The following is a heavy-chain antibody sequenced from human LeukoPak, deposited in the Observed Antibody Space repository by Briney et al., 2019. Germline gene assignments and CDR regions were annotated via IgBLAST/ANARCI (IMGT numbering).Heavy chain of an antibody. D-gene: IGHD6-6*01. J-gene: IGHJ3*02. CDR2: IYYSGST. CDR3: ARVEYSSSSGAFDI. CDR1: GGSISSYY. V-gene: IGHV4-59*01. Sequence: SETLSLTCTASGGSISSYYWSWIRQPPGKGLEWVGYIYYSGSTNYNASLKSRVTISVDTSKNQFSLKLSSVTAADTAVYYCARVEYSSSSGAFDIWGQGTMVTVSS.